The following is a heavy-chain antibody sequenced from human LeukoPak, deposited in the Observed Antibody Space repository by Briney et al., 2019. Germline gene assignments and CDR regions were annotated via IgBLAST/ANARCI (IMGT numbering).Heavy chain of an antibody. CDR2: IYYSGNT. J-gene: IGHJ4*02. Sequence: PSQTLSLTCTVSGDSISSGDYYWSWIRQPAGKGLEWIGFIYYSGNTNYNPSLKSRVTISVDTSKNQFSLKLSSMTAADTAVYYCARGALLWFGERMEYYFDYWGQGTLLTVSS. V-gene: IGHV4-61*08. CDR3: ARGALLWFGERMEYYFDY. CDR1: GDSISSGDYY. D-gene: IGHD3-10*01.